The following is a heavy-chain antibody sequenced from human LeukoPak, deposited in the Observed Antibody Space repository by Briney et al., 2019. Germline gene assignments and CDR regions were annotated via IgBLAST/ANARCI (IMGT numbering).Heavy chain of an antibody. CDR1: GFTFSSYS. D-gene: IGHD3-10*01. J-gene: IGHJ4*02. CDR3: AKDPAYYYGSGSYYFDY. Sequence: PGGSLRLSCAASGFTFSSYSMNWVRQAPGKGLEWVAFIRYDGSNKYYADSVKGRFTISRDNSKNTLYLQMNSLRAEDTAVYYCAKDPAYYYGSGSYYFDYWGQGTLVTVSS. V-gene: IGHV3-30*02. CDR2: IRYDGSNK.